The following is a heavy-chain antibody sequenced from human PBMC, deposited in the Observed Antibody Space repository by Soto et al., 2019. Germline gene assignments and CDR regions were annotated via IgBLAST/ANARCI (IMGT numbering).Heavy chain of an antibody. Sequence: ASVKVSCKASGYTVTSYHISWVRQAPGQGLEWVGWMNPNSGDTGPAQKFQGRVTLTRNTSITTAYMELSSLRSEDTAVYYCARGPPGYLPHPFACWRQGPVVTVSS. V-gene: IGHV1-8*01. CDR1: GYTVTSYH. CDR2: MNPNSGDT. J-gene: IGHJ4*02. D-gene: IGHD3-9*01. CDR3: ARGPPGYLPHPFAC.